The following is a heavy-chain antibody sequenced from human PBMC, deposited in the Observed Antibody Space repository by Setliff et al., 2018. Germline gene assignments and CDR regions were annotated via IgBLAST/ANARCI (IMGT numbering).Heavy chain of an antibody. CDR2: IYYSGNT. V-gene: IGHV4-59*06. CDR3: ARGHCSSGECPNYFDP. J-gene: IGHJ5*02. CDR1: GGSISGYY. Sequence: SETLSLTCTVSGGSISGYYWGWIRQPPGKGLEWIAYIYYSGNTYYNPSLKSRVTISVDTSKNQFSLKINSVTAADTAVYYCARGHCSSGECPNYFDPWGQGTQVTVSS. D-gene: IGHD2-15*01.